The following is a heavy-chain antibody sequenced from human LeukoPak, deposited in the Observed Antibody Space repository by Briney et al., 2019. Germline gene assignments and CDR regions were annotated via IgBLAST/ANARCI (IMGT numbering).Heavy chain of an antibody. CDR2: ISAYNGNT. Sequence: ASVKASCKASGYTFTSYGISWVRQAPGQGLEWMGWISAYNGNTNYAQKLQGRVTMTTDTSTSTAYMELRSLRSDDTAVYYCARFLAAARTSGWFDPWGQGTLVTVSS. D-gene: IGHD6-13*01. CDR3: ARFLAAARTSGWFDP. J-gene: IGHJ5*02. V-gene: IGHV1-18*01. CDR1: GYTFTSYG.